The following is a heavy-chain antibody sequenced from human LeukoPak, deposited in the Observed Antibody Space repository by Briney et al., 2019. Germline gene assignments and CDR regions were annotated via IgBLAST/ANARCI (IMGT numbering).Heavy chain of an antibody. Sequence: GGSLRLSCAASGFSFSTYAMNWVRQAPGKGLEWVASTTTSGTYQYYADSLKGRFTISRDNAKNSLYLQMNSLRAEDTAIYYCARDRDEYNNSEDAFDIWSQGTKVTVSS. CDR3: ARDRDEYNNSEDAFDI. CDR2: TTTSGTYQ. D-gene: IGHD1-14*01. CDR1: GFSFSTYA. J-gene: IGHJ3*02. V-gene: IGHV3-21*01.